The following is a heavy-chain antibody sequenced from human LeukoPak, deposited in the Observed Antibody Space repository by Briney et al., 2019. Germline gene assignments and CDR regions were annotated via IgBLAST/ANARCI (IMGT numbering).Heavy chain of an antibody. D-gene: IGHD4-17*01. CDR2: INAGNGNT. CDR3: ARDPGYGDSPGGY. J-gene: IGHJ4*02. CDR1: GYTFTSYA. V-gene: IGHV1-3*01. Sequence: GASVKVSCKASGYTFTSYAMHWVRQAPGQRLEWMGWINAGNGNTKYSQKFQGRVTITRDTSASTAYMELSSLRSEDTAVYYCARDPGYGDSPGGYWGQGTLVTVSS.